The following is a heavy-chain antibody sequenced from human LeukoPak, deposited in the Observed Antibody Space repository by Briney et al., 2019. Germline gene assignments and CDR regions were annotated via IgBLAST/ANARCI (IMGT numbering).Heavy chain of an antibody. CDR2: IYSGGST. Sequence: GGSLRLSCAASEFTVTTNHMTWVRQAPGKGLEWVSVIYSGGSTYYADSVKGRFTISRGNSKNTLYLQMNSLRAEDTAVYYCARGPYDNSGYRFDYWGQGTLVTVSS. CDR3: ARGPYDNSGYRFDY. V-gene: IGHV3-66*01. CDR1: EFTVTTNH. J-gene: IGHJ4*02. D-gene: IGHD3-22*01.